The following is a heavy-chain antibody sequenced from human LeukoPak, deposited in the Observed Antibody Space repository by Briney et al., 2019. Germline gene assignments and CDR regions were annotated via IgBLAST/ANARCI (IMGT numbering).Heavy chain of an antibody. Sequence: GGTLRLSCAASGFTFSSHGMNWVRQAPGKGLEWVSSISGSGGSTYYAGSVKGRFTISRDNSKNTLYLQMNSLRAEDTAVYYCAKDPIDWGTIYFDYWGQGTLVTVSS. D-gene: IGHD3-9*01. CDR1: GFTFSSHG. J-gene: IGHJ4*02. CDR3: AKDPIDWGTIYFDY. V-gene: IGHV3-23*01. CDR2: ISGSGGST.